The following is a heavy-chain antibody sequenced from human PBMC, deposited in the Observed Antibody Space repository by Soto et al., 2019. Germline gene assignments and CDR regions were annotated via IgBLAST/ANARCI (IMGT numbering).Heavy chain of an antibody. J-gene: IGHJ6*03. CDR2: IYHSGST. Sequence: QVQLQESGPGLVKPSGTLSLTCAVSSGSISSSNWWSWVRQPPGKGLEWIGEIYHSGSTNFNPSLKSRVTISVDKSKNQFSVKLSSVTAADTAVYYCAREIAGGKSWGYYYMDVWGKGTTVTVSS. CDR1: SGSISSSNW. D-gene: IGHD1-26*01. V-gene: IGHV4-4*02. CDR3: AREIAGGKSWGYYYMDV.